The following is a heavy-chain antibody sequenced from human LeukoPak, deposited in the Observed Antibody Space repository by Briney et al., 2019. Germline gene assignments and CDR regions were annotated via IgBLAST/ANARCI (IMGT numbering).Heavy chain of an antibody. Sequence: SETLSLTCTVSGGSISSGDYYWSWIRQPPGKGLEWIGYIYYSGSTYYNPSLKSRVTISVDTSKNQFSLKLSSVTAADTAVYYCARYCSSTSCYNYYYYGMDVWGQGTTVTVSS. CDR2: IYYSGST. V-gene: IGHV4-30-4*01. D-gene: IGHD2-2*02. CDR1: GGSISSGDYY. J-gene: IGHJ6*02. CDR3: ARYCSSTSCYNYYYYGMDV.